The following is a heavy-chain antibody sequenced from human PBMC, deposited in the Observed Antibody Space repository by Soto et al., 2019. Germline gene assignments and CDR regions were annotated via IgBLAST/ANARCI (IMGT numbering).Heavy chain of an antibody. Sequence: QAQLVQSGAEMKKPGASVKVSCKATGYTFSAYTMNWVRQAPGQSLEWMGWINAGSGNTKYSQNFQGRVSSPRDTSASTVYMELTGLTSEDTAVYYCARDTETLGPRANDALDIWGQGTMVTVSS. CDR1: GYTFSAYT. CDR3: ARDTETLGPRANDALDI. D-gene: IGHD3-3*02. V-gene: IGHV1-3*01. CDR2: INAGSGNT. J-gene: IGHJ3*02.